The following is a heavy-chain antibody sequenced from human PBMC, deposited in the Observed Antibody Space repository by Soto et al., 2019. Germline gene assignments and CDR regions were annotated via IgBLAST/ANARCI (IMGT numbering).Heavy chain of an antibody. Sequence: PGGSLRLSCAASGFTFSSYSMNWVRQAPGKGLEWVSSISSSSSYIYYADSVKGRFTISRDNAKNTLYLQMNSLRAEDTAVYYCAKINGVVVVPAAMGFHWFDPWGQGTLVTVSS. D-gene: IGHD2-2*01. J-gene: IGHJ5*02. CDR2: ISSSSSYI. CDR3: AKINGVVVVPAAMGFHWFDP. V-gene: IGHV3-21*04. CDR1: GFTFSSYS.